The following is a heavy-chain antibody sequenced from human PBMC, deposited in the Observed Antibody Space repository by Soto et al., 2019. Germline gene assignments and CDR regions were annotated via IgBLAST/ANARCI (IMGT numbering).Heavy chain of an antibody. Sequence: GGSLRLSCSASGFTFSSYAMSWVRQAPGQGLEWVSAISGSGGTTYYADSVKGRFTISRENSKNTLYLQMNSLRAEDTAVYYCAKGYSSSFAYWGQGTLVTVSS. D-gene: IGHD6-6*01. CDR3: AKGYSSSFAY. CDR1: GFTFSSYA. CDR2: ISGSGGTT. V-gene: IGHV3-23*01. J-gene: IGHJ4*02.